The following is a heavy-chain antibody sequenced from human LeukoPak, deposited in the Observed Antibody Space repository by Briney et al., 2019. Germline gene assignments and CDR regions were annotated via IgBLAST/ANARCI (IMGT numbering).Heavy chain of an antibody. Sequence: GGSLRLSCAASGFTVSSDYMSWVRQAPGKGLEWVSIIYSDGNTYYADSVKGRFTISRHSSKNTLYLEMNSLGAEDTAVYYCTRVARWDAPAKRYDFLTDSFRPGFYFYVMDVWGRGTTVTVSS. CDR3: TRVARWDAPAKRYDFLTDSFRPGFYFYVMDV. CDR1: GFTVSSDY. V-gene: IGHV3-53*04. D-gene: IGHD3-9*01. J-gene: IGHJ6*02. CDR2: IYSDGNT.